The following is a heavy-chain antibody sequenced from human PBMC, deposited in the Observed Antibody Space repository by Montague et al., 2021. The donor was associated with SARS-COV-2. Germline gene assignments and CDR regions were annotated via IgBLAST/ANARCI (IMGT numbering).Heavy chain of an antibody. V-gene: IGHV4-59*02. CDR2: IYDSGST. CDR3: ARENTVTTFGGPYYIDS. D-gene: IGHD4-17*01. CDR1: GSSVRSYY. Sequence: SETLSLTCIDSGSSVRSYYWSWIRQPPGKGLEWIGYIYDSGSTNYNPSLKSRVTISVDTSKNQFSLKLSSVTAADTAVYYCARENTVTTFGGPYYIDSWGQGTLVTVPA. J-gene: IGHJ4*02.